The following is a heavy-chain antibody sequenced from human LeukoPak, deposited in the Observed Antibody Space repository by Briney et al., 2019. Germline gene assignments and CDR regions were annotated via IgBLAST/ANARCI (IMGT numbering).Heavy chain of an antibody. CDR3: ARKLGGGSYGDWELDP. D-gene: IGHD4-17*01. Sequence: ASVKVSCKASGGTFSSYAISWVRQAPGQGLEWMGWISAYNGNTNYAQKLQGRVTMTTDTSTSTAYMELRSLRSDDTAVYYCARKLGGGSYGDWELDPWGQGALVTVSS. V-gene: IGHV1-18*01. CDR2: ISAYNGNT. CDR1: GGTFSSYA. J-gene: IGHJ5*02.